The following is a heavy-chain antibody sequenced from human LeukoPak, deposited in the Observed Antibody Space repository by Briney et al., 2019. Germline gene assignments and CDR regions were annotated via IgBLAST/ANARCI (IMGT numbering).Heavy chain of an antibody. V-gene: IGHV4-59*01. CDR2: MYNRGST. CDR3: ARAEKAVAGTLDS. CDR1: GDSISNYY. J-gene: IGHJ4*02. Sequence: SETLSLTCTVSGDSISNYYWSWIRQSPGKEMEWIGYMYNRGSTIYNPSLKSRVTISTDTSKNQFSLRLTSVTAADTAVYYCARAEKAVAGTLDSWGQGTLITVSS. D-gene: IGHD6-19*01.